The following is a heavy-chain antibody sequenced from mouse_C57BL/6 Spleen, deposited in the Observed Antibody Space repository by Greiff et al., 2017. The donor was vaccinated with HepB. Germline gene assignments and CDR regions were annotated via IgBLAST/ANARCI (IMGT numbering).Heavy chain of an antibody. Sequence: EVQLQQSGPELVKPGDSVKISCKASGYSFTGYFMNWVMQSHGKSLEWIGRINPYNGDTFYNQKFKGKATLTVDKSSSTAHMELRSLTSEDSAVYYCARRGDYDGGAMDYWGQGTSVTVSS. CDR3: ARRGDYDGGAMDY. V-gene: IGHV1-20*01. J-gene: IGHJ4*01. CDR2: INPYNGDT. D-gene: IGHD2-4*01. CDR1: GYSFTGYF.